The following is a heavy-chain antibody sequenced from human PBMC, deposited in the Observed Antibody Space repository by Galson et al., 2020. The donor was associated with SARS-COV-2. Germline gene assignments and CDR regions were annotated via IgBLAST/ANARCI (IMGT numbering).Heavy chain of an antibody. CDR3: AHRPYIWVVGDYFDY. CDR1: GFSLSTSGVC. D-gene: IGHD1-26*01. CDR2: IYWDDDK. J-gene: IGHJ4*02. V-gene: IGHV2-5*02. Sequence: SGPTLVKPTQTLTLTCTFSGFSLSTSGVCVGWIRQPPGKALEWLALIYWDDDKRYSPSLKSRLTITKDTSKNQVVLTMTNMDPVDTATYYCAHRPYIWVVGDYFDYWGQGTLVTVSS.